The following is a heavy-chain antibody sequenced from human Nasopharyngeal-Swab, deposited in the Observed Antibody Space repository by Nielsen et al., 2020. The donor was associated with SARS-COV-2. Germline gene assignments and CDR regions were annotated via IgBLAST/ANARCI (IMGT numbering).Heavy chain of an antibody. V-gene: IGHV3-23*01. D-gene: IGHD4-17*01. CDR3: AKLTTTTLTSNH. CDR1: GLPFSTYT. Sequence: GGSLKISCAVSGLPFSTYTLSWVRQPPGKGLEWVSTINGNGFDKDYADSVKGRFAISRDNSNKTLYLQMTNLRAEDTATYYCAKLTTTTLTSNHWGRGTRVTVSS. CDR2: INGNGFDK. J-gene: IGHJ4*01.